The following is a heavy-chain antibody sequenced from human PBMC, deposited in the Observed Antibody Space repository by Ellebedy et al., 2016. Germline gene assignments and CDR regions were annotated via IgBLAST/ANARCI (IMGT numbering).Heavy chain of an antibody. J-gene: IGHJ4*02. CDR3: ARGLPQTE. V-gene: IGHV4-39*01. D-gene: IGHD1-14*01. CDR2: IYYSGST. Sequence: SETLSFTCTVSGGSISSSSYYWGWIRQPPGKGLEWIGSIYYSGSTYYNPSLKSRVTISVDTSKNQFSLKLSSVTAADTAVYYCARGLPQTEWGQGTLVTVSS. CDR1: GGSISSSSYY.